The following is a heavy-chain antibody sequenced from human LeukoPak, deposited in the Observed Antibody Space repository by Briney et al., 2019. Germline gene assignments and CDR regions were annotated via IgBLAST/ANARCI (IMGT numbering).Heavy chain of an antibody. Sequence: ASVKVSCKASGYTFTGYYMHWVRQAPGQGLEWMGWINPNSGGTNYAQKFQGRVTMTRDTSISTAYMELSRLRSDDTAVYYCARGSQALWFGPTYNWFDPWGQGNLVTVSS. J-gene: IGHJ5*02. CDR3: ARGSQALWFGPTYNWFDP. CDR1: GYTFTGYY. CDR2: INPNSGGT. D-gene: IGHD3-10*01. V-gene: IGHV1-2*02.